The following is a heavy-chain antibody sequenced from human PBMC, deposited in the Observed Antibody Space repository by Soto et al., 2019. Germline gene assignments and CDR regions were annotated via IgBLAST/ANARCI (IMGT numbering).Heavy chain of an antibody. V-gene: IGHV1-69*01. CDR2: IIPLFGTT. J-gene: IGHJ6*02. D-gene: IGHD3-10*01. CDR3: AAELGFGKLSVV. CDR1: GDTFKNCV. Sequence: QVQVVQSGVEVRRPGSSVKVSCKASGDTFKNCVISWVRQAPGQGLEWMGGIIPLFGTTDFAQRFQGRLTITTDESTTTAYMELSRLRSEDTATYYCAAELGFGKLSVVWGQGTTVSVSS.